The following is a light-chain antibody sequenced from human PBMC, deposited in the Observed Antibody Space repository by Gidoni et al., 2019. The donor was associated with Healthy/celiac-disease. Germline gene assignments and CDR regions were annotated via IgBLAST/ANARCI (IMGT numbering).Light chain of an antibody. V-gene: IGLV1-40*01. J-gene: IGLJ3*02. CDR3: QSYDSSLSGWV. CDR2: GNS. Sequence: QSVLTQPPSVSGAPGTRVTISCTGSSSNIGAGYDVHWYQQLPGPAPKLLIHGNSNRPSGVPDRFSGSKSGTSASLAITGLQAEDEADYYCQSYDSSLSGWVFGGGTKLTVL. CDR1: SSNIGAGYD.